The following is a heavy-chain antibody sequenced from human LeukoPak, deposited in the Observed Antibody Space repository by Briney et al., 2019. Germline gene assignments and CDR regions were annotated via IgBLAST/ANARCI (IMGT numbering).Heavy chain of an antibody. CDR2: ISGSGRTI. CDR1: GFTFSDYY. D-gene: IGHD5-12*01. CDR3: ARGSGGYAVLEDAFDI. J-gene: IGHJ3*02. Sequence: GGSLRLSCAASGFTFSDYYINWIRQTPGKGLEWLSYISGSGRTISYADSVKGRFTISRDNAKNSLYLQMNSLRAEDTAVYYCARGSGGYAVLEDAFDIWGQGTMVTVSP. V-gene: IGHV3-11*04.